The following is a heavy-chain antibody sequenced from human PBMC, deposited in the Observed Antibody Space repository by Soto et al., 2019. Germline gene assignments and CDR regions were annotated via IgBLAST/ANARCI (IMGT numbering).Heavy chain of an antibody. CDR2: LTPTGTT. D-gene: IGHD2-15*01. J-gene: IGHJ4*02. CDR1: GFSFSDYS. CDR3: AKRATTVPTPGNYFDC. Sequence: EVHLLGSGGGLVHPGGSLRLSCVASGFSFSDYSMTWVRQGPGRGLEWVATLTPTGTTFYADSVKGRFTISRDNNRNTLSLQMYNLRAEDTARYYCAKRATTVPTPGNYFDCWGQGTLVTVSS. V-gene: IGHV3-23*01.